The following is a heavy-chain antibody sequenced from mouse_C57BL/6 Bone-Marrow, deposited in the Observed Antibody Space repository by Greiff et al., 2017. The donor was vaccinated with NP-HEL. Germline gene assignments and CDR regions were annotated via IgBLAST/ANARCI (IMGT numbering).Heavy chain of an antibody. CDR3: ASHTVVAKDYFDY. D-gene: IGHD1-1*01. Sequence: VMLVESGPELVKPGASVKISCKASGYAFSSSWMNWVKQRPGKGLEWIGRIYPGDGDTNYNGKFKGKATPTADKSSSTAYMQLSSLTSEDSAVYFCASHTVVAKDYFDYWGQGTTLTVSS. J-gene: IGHJ2*01. CDR2: IYPGDGDT. V-gene: IGHV1-82*01. CDR1: GYAFSSSW.